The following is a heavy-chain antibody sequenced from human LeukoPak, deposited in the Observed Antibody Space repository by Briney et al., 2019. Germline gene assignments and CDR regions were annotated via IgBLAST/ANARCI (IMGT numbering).Heavy chain of an antibody. CDR1: GFNFKSFW. V-gene: IGHV3-74*01. CDR3: GRGMRDYYGLDY. D-gene: IGHD3-10*01. CDR2: INSDGSTT. J-gene: IGHJ4*02. Sequence: GGSLRLSCAASGFNFKSFWMHWVRQAPGKGLVWVSHINSDGSTTDYADSVRGRFTISRDNAENTLYLQMNSLTVGDTAVYYCGRGMRDYYGLDYWGQGILVTVSS.